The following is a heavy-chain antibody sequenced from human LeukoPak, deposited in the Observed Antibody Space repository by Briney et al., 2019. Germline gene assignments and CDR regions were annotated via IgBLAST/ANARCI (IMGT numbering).Heavy chain of an antibody. Sequence: SETLSLTCTVSGGSISSYYWSWIRQPAGKGLEWIGYISYTGSTNYNPSLKSRVTMSGDTPKNQFSLNLSSVTAADTAVYYCVRVGGSPLGALDIWGQGTMVTVSS. CDR2: ISYTGST. V-gene: IGHV4-59*01. CDR1: GGSISSYY. CDR3: VRVGGSPLGALDI. J-gene: IGHJ3*02.